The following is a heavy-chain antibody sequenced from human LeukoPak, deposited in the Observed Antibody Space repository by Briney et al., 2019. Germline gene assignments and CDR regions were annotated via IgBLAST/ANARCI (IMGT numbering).Heavy chain of an antibody. V-gene: IGHV4-30-2*01. CDR2: IYHSGST. CDR1: GGSISSGGYS. CDR3: ARACSSTSCYSYDAFDI. J-gene: IGHJ3*02. D-gene: IGHD2-2*01. Sequence: SQTLSLTCAVSGGSISSGGYSWSWIRQPPGKGLEWIGYIYHSGSTYYNPSLKSRVTISVDRSKNQFSLKLSSVTAADTAVYYCARACSSTSCYSYDAFDIWGQGTMVTVSS.